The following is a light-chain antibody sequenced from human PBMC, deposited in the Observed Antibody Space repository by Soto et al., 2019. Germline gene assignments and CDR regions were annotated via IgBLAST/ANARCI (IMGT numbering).Light chain of an antibody. Sequence: DIQMTQSPSTLSASVGDRVTITCRASQSISSWLAWYQQKPGKAPKLLIYDASSLESGVPSRFSDSGSGTEFTLTISSLQPDDFATYYCQQYNSSSGTFGQGTKV. CDR1: QSISSW. V-gene: IGKV1-5*01. J-gene: IGKJ1*01. CDR3: QQYNSSSGT. CDR2: DAS.